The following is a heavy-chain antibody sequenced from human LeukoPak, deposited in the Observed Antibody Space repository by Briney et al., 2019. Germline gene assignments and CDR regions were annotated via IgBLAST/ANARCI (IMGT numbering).Heavy chain of an antibody. CDR3: ARTMVRGVIDY. J-gene: IGHJ4*02. V-gene: IGHV4-4*07. Sequence: SQTLCLTRTVSGRPFSSYYWSWIRQPAGKGLVWIGRIYTSGSTNYNPSLKSRVTISVDTSKNQFSLKLSSVTAADTAVYYCARTMVRGVIDYWGQGTLVTVSS. CDR2: IYTSGST. D-gene: IGHD3-10*01. CDR1: GRPFSSYY.